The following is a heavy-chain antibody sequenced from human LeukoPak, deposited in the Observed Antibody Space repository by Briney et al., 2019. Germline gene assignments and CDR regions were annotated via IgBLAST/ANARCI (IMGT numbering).Heavy chain of an antibody. CDR2: ISAYNGNT. CDR1: GYTFTSYG. V-gene: IGHV1-18*01. Sequence: ASVKVSCKASGYTFTSYGISWVRQAPGQGLEWMGWISAYNGNTNYAQKLQGRVTMTTDTSTSTAYMELRSLRSDDTAVYYCARDKTPQWLVRGSSGYWAYYFDYWGQGTLVTVSS. J-gene: IGHJ4*02. CDR3: ARDKTPQWLVRGSSGYWAYYFDY. D-gene: IGHD3-22*01.